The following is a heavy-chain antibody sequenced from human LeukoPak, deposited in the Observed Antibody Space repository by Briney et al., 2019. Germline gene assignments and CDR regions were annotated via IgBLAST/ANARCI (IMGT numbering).Heavy chain of an antibody. D-gene: IGHD5-18*01. CDR2: IYYSGST. J-gene: IGHJ4*02. CDR1: GGSISSSSYY. Sequence: PSETLSLTCTVSGGSISSSSYYWSWIRQPPGKGLEWIGYIYYSGSTNYNPSLKSRVTISVDTSKNQFSLKLSSVTAADTAVYYCARGGKGYSYGYGVDYWGQGTLVTVSS. V-gene: IGHV4-61*01. CDR3: ARGGKGYSYGYGVDY.